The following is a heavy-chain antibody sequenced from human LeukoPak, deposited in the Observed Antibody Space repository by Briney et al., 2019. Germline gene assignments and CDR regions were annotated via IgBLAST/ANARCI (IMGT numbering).Heavy chain of an antibody. CDR3: ACLTTADAFDI. CDR1: GGSFSGYY. Sequence: SETLSLTCAVYGGSFSGYYWIWIRQPPGKGLEWIGYIYDSGSTNYNPSLKSRVTISVDTSKNQFSLKLSSVTAADTAVYYCACLTTADAFDIWGQGTMVTVSS. D-gene: IGHD3-22*01. CDR2: IYDSGST. V-gene: IGHV4-59*01. J-gene: IGHJ3*02.